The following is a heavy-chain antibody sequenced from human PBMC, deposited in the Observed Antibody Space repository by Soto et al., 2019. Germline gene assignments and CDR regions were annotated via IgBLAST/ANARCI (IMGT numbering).Heavy chain of an antibody. J-gene: IGHJ4*02. CDR1: GFTFSSYW. Sequence: EVQLVESGGGLVQPGGSLRHSCAASGFTFSSYWMHWVRQAPGKGLVWVSRINSDGSSTSYADSVKGRFTISRDNAKNTLFLQMNSLRAEDTAVYYCATSPLRFLEWLFLDWGQGTLVTVSS. CDR3: ATSPLRFLEWLFLD. D-gene: IGHD3-3*01. CDR2: INSDGSST. V-gene: IGHV3-74*01.